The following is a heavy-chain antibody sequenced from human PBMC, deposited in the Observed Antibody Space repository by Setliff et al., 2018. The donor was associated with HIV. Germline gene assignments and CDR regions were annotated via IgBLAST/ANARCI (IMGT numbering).Heavy chain of an antibody. CDR2: LYWNDDK. CDR1: GFSLSTSGVG. V-gene: IGHV2-5*01. J-gene: IGHJ4*02. D-gene: IGHD1-7*01. Sequence: GPTLVNPTQTLTLTCDFSGFSLSTSGVGVGWIRQPPGKALEWVALLYWNDDKRYSPSLRNRLTITRDTSKKRIVLTVASLNRADSATYYCAHSGRELRGPYFDYWGQGIQVTVAS. CDR3: AHSGRELRGPYFDY.